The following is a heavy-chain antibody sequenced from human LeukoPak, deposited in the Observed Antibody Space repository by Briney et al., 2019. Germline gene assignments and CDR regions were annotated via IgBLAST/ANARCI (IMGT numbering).Heavy chain of an antibody. CDR3: ARQKKGLQRVDTGFDS. CDR1: GGSFNNYY. J-gene: IGHJ4*02. V-gene: IGHV4-59*08. Sequence: SETLSLTCTVSGGSFNNYYWFWIRQFPGKGLEYIGYVYYTGSTDYNPSLESRVTISVDTSKNQFSLKLRSVTAADTATYYCARQKKGLQRVDTGFDSWGQGTLVIVSS. CDR2: VYYTGST. D-gene: IGHD2-15*01.